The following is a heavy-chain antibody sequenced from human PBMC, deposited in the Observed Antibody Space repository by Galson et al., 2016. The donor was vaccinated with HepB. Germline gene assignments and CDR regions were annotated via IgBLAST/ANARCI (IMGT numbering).Heavy chain of an antibody. Sequence: SLRLSCAASGFTFSGYTMHWVRQAPGKGLGWVAVILYNGGSEYNADSVKGRFTISRDKSKNTLYLQMNSLSAEDTAVYYCAAEYSSSMGAFDIWGQGTMVTVSS. J-gene: IGHJ3*02. CDR1: GFTFSGYT. CDR3: AAEYSSSMGAFDI. V-gene: IGHV3-30-3*01. D-gene: IGHD6-6*01. CDR2: ILYNGGSE.